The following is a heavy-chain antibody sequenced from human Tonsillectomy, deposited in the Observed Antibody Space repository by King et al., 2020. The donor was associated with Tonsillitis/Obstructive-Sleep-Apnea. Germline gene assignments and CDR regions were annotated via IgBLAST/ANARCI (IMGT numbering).Heavy chain of an antibody. CDR2: ISSSSNTA. CDR3: TRDRIPY. D-gene: IGHD1-14*01. CDR1: GFTFSRYS. V-gene: IGHV3-48*02. J-gene: IGHJ4*02. Sequence: VQLVESGGGLVQPGGSLRLSCAVSGFTFSRYSMNWVRQAPGKGLEWVSYISSSSNTAYYADSVKGRFTISRDNAKNSLFLQMNSLRDEDTAVYYCTRDRIPYWGQGTQVTVSS.